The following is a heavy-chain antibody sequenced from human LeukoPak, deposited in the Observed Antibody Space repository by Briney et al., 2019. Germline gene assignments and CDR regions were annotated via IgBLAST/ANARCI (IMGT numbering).Heavy chain of an antibody. Sequence: SETLSLTCTVSGGSISSGSYYWSWIRQPAGKGLEWIGRIYTSGSTNYSPSLKSRVTISVDTSKNQFSLKLSSVTAADTAVYYCARDGDYGDYVDYRGQGTLVTVSS. CDR2: IYTSGST. V-gene: IGHV4-61*02. D-gene: IGHD4-17*01. J-gene: IGHJ4*02. CDR1: GGSISSGSYY. CDR3: ARDGDYGDYVDY.